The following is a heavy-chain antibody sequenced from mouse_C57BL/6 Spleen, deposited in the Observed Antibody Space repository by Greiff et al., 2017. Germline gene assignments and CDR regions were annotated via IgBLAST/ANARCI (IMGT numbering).Heavy chain of an antibody. CDR3: TRRGLGGDYGDDYYAMDY. CDR1: GFTFSSYA. Sequence: EVKVVESGEGLVKPGGSLKLSCAASGFTFSSYAMSWVRQTPEKRLEWVAYISSGGDYIYYADTVKGRFTISRDNARNTLYLQMSSLKSEDTAMYYCTRRGLGGDYGDDYYAMDYWGQGTSVTVSS. D-gene: IGHD2-13*01. J-gene: IGHJ4*01. CDR2: ISSGGDYI. V-gene: IGHV5-9-1*02.